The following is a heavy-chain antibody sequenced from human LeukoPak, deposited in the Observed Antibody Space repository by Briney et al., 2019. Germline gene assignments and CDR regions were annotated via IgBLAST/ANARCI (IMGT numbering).Heavy chain of an antibody. V-gene: IGHV4-34*01. J-gene: IGHJ4*02. CDR3: ARGLGATALDY. CDR1: GGSFSGYY. Sequence: SETPSLTCAVYGGSFSGYYWSWIRQPPGKGLEWIGEINHSGSTNYNPSLKSRVTISVDTSKNQFSLKLSSVTAADTAVYYCARGLGATALDYWGQGTLVTVSS. CDR2: INHSGST. D-gene: IGHD1-26*01.